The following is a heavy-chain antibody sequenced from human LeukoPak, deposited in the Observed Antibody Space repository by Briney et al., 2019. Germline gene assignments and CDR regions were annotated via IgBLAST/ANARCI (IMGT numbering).Heavy chain of an antibody. V-gene: IGHV3-11*01. D-gene: IGHD3-22*01. J-gene: IGHJ4*02. CDR1: GFTFSDYY. CDR3: ARDRSPGRGYFPNYFDY. Sequence: GGSLRLSCAASGFTFSDYYMNRIRQAPGKGLEWVSYITSSGSTIYYADSVKGRFTISRDNAKNSLYLEMNSLRAEDTAVYYCARDRSPGRGYFPNYFDYWGQGTLVTVSS. CDR2: ITSSGSTI.